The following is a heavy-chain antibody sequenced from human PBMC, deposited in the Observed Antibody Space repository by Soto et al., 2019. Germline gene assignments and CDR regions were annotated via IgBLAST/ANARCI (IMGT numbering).Heavy chain of an antibody. J-gene: IGHJ4*02. CDR3: AHRPRGFSYYFDY. CDR2: IDWDDEK. D-gene: IGHD3-10*01. Sequence: SGPTLVNPTETLTLTCTFSGFSFSTEEMCVSWIRQPPGKALEWLARIDWDDEKYYSPSLKTRLTISKGTSKNQVVLTMTNMDPVDTATYYCAHRPRGFSYYFDYWGQGTLVTVSS. V-gene: IGHV2-70*12. CDR1: GFSFSTEEMC.